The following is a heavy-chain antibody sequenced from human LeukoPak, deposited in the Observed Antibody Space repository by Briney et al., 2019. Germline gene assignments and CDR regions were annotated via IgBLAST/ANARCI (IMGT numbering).Heavy chain of an antibody. D-gene: IGHD1-26*01. V-gene: IGHV3-73*01. Sequence: GGSLRLSCAASRFTFSDSAIHWVRQASGKGLEWIGLMDTKAQNYATAFAASVRGRFTISRDDSSNTAYLRMDSLKTEDTALYYCTRDSGTYNWLDPWGQGALVTVSS. CDR2: MDTKAQNYAT. J-gene: IGHJ5*02. CDR3: TRDSGTYNWLDP. CDR1: RFTFSDSA.